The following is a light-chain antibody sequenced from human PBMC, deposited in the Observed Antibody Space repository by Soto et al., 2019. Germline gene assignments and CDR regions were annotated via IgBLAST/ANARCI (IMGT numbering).Light chain of an antibody. CDR2: RIS. J-gene: IGKJ1*01. CDR3: MQGTQLPPT. V-gene: IGKV2-30*01. CDR1: QGLVYSDGNTY. Sequence: DIVLTQSPLSLPVTLGQSSSMSCRSSQGLVYSDGNTYLNWYHQRPGQAPRRLIYRISNRDSGVPDRFSGSGSGTDFTLRISRVEAEDVGSYFWMQGTQLPPTFGQGTKVDIK.